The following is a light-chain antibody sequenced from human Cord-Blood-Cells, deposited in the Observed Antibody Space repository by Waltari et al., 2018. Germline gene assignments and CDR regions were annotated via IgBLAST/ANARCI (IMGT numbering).Light chain of an antibody. CDR2: EVS. CDR1: SRDVGGYNY. V-gene: IGLV2-14*01. CDR3: SSYTSSSTLV. J-gene: IGLJ3*02. Sequence: QSALPQPASVSGSPGQSLTISCTGTSRDVGGYNYGSWYQQHPGKAPKLMIYEVSNRPSGVSNRFSGSKSGNTASLTISGLQAEDEADYYCSSYTSSSTLVFGGGTKLTVL.